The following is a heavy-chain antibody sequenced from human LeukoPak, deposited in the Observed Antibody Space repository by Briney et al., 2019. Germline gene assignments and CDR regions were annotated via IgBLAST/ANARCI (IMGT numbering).Heavy chain of an antibody. D-gene: IGHD2-2*01. J-gene: IGHJ4*02. CDR3: ANRVVVPAAIDY. CDR2: IRYDGSNK. CDR1: GFTFSSYG. Sequence: PGGSLRLSCAASGFTFSSYGMHWVRQAPGKGLEWVAFIRYDGSNKYYADSVKGRFTISRDNSKNTLYLQMNSLRAEDTAVYYCANRVVVPAAIDYWGQGTLVTVSS. V-gene: IGHV3-30*02.